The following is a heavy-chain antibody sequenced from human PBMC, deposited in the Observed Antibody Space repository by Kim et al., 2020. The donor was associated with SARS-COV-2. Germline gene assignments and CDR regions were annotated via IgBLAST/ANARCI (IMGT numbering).Heavy chain of an antibody. CDR1: GYTFIDYY. CDR3: ARQYCTSTSCYWGGWFDP. J-gene: IGHJ5*02. CDR2: INPNGGRT. Sequence: ASVKVSCEASGYTFIDYYMHWVRQAPGQGLEWMGIINPNGGRTTYAQKFQGRLTMTSDTSTSTVYLELSSLTSEDTAVYFCARQYCTSTSCYWGGWFDPWGQGTLVTVSS. D-gene: IGHD2-2*01. V-gene: IGHV1-46*01.